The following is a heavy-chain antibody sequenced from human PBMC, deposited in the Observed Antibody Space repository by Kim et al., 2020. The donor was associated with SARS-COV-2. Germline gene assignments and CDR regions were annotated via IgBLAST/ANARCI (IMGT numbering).Heavy chain of an antibody. CDR3: AREGY. J-gene: IGHJ4*02. Sequence: IDHSGSTYSNPSLTSRVTIAVDTSKNQFSLKLSSVTAADTAVYYCAREGYWGQGTLVTVSS. V-gene: IGHV4-30-2*04. CDR2: IDHSGST.